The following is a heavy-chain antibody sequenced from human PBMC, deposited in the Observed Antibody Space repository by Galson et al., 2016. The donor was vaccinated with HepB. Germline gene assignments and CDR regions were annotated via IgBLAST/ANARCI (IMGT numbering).Heavy chain of an antibody. CDR3: AHSPWEWEPLPHEYFDY. D-gene: IGHD1-26*01. CDR2: IYWDDDK. Sequence: PALVKPTQTVTLTCTFSGFSLTTSGVGVGWIRQPPGKALEWLALIYWDDDKRYSPSLKSRLTITKDTSKNQVVLTMTNMDPVDTATYYGAHSPWEWEPLPHEYFDYWGQGTLVTVSS. V-gene: IGHV2-5*02. J-gene: IGHJ4*02. CDR1: GFSLTTSGVG.